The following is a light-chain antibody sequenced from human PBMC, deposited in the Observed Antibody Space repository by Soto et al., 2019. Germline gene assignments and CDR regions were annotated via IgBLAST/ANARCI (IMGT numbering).Light chain of an antibody. CDR1: SGHSSYV. J-gene: IGLJ2*01. CDR2: LNSDGSH. Sequence: QPVLTQSPSASASLGASVKLTCTLSSGHSSYVIAWHQQQPEKGPRYLMKLNSDGSHNKGDGIPDRFSGSSSGAERYLTISGLQSEDEADYYCRTWGTDIKGVFGGGTKLTVL. CDR3: RTWGTDIKGV. V-gene: IGLV4-69*01.